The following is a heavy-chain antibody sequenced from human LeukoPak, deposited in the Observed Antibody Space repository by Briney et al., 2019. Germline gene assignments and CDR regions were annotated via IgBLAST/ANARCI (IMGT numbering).Heavy chain of an antibody. CDR1: GGSISSGDYY. CDR3: ARALYSMTTVTTEYWFDY. Sequence: KASQTLSLTCTVSGGSISSGDYYWTWIRQPPGEGLEWIGYIYYSGSIYYNPSLQSRVIISVDTSKNQFSLKLTSVTAADTAVYYCARALYSMTTVTTEYWFDYWGQGTLVTVSS. D-gene: IGHD4-17*01. J-gene: IGHJ4*02. V-gene: IGHV4-30-4*01. CDR2: IYYSGSI.